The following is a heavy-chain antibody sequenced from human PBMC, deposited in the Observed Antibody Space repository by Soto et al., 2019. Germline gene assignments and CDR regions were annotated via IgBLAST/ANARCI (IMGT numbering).Heavy chain of an antibody. CDR1: GYSFTSYW. Sequence: PGESLKISCKGSGYSFTSYWIDWVRQMPGKGLEWMGIIYPGDSDTRYSPSFQGQVTISADKSISTAYLQWSSLKASDTAMYYCARGGDIVVVPAALRPLPNWFDPWGQGTLVTVSS. CDR2: IYPGDSDT. D-gene: IGHD2-2*02. V-gene: IGHV5-51*01. J-gene: IGHJ5*02. CDR3: ARGGDIVVVPAALRPLPNWFDP.